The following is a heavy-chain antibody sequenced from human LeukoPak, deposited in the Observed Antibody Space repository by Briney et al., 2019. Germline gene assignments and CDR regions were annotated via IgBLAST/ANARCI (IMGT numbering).Heavy chain of an antibody. Sequence: SETLSLTCAVYGGSLSGYYWSWIRQPPGKGLEWIGEINHSGSTNYNPSLKSRVTISVDTSKNQFSLKLSSVTAADTAVYYCATGPTQLLDDRSYYFDYWGQGTLVTVSS. J-gene: IGHJ4*02. CDR1: GGSLSGYY. V-gene: IGHV4-34*01. CDR3: ATGPTQLLDDRSYYFDY. CDR2: INHSGST. D-gene: IGHD2-2*01.